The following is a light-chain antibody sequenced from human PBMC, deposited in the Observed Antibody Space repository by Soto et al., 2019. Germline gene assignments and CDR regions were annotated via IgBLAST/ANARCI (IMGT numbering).Light chain of an antibody. CDR3: QQYDNWPPMT. Sequence: VMTQSPATMYVSPGESATLSCRASQSVRNNLVWYQQKPGHAPRLLIYGATTRATGIPAMFSGSGSGTEFTLTISILQSEDFAVYYCQQYDNWPPMTFGGGTKVEVK. CDR2: GAT. CDR1: QSVRNN. V-gene: IGKV3-15*01. J-gene: IGKJ4*01.